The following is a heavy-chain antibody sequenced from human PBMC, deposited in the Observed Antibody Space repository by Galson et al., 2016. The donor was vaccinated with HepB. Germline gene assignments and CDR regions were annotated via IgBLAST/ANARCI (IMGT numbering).Heavy chain of an antibody. CDR2: IYXXDDK. V-gene: IGHV2-5*01. CDR1: GFXXXSRXXG. Sequence: PALXXPTQTLXXXCTXXGFXXXSRXXGVGWXRQPPGKALEWXAIIYXXDDKRYSPSLKNRVTLAQDTPKNQVVLTMANMDPVDTATXYCAXLTMAKYYFDYWGQGXXVTXXX. CDR3: AXLTMAKYYFDY. D-gene: IGHD3-10*01. J-gene: IGHJ4*02.